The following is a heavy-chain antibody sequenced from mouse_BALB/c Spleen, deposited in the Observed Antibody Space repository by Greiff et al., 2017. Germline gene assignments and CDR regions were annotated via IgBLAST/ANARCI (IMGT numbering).Heavy chain of an antibody. Sequence: EVQGVESGGDLVKPGGSLKLSCAASGFTFSSYGMSWVRQTPDKRLEWVATISSGGSYTYYPDSVKGRFTISRDNAKNTLYLQMSSLKSEDTAMYYCARHGPSTMITTWCAYWGQGTLVTVSA. CDR1: GFTFSSYG. CDR3: ARHGPSTMITTWCAY. V-gene: IGHV5-6*01. D-gene: IGHD2-4*01. CDR2: ISSGGSYT. J-gene: IGHJ3*01.